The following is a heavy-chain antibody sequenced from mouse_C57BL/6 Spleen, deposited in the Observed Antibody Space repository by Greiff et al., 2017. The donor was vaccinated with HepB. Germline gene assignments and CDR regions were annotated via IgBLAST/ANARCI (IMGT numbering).Heavy chain of an antibody. Sequence: VQLVESGPGLVAPSQSLSITCTVSGFSLTSYGVHWVRQPPGKGLEWLVVIWSDGSTTYNSALKSRLSISKDNSKSQVFLKMNSRQTDDTAMYYCARQGDDYDDYYAMDYWGQGTSVTVSA. CDR3: ARQGDDYDDYYAMDY. CDR1: GFSLTSYG. V-gene: IGHV2-6-1*01. J-gene: IGHJ4*01. D-gene: IGHD2-4*01. CDR2: IWSDGST.